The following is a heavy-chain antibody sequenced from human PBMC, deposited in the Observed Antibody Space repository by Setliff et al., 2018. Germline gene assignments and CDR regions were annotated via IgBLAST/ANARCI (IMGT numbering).Heavy chain of an antibody. J-gene: IGHJ6*02. D-gene: IGHD2-21*01. CDR1: GASIRSGSHY. Sequence: SETLSLTCTVSGASIRSGSHYWSWIRQSAERGLEWIGHIYTSGTTDYSPSFKSRVSISADTSKNLVSLKLHSVTAADTAVYYCTKEYVVISFVANTHSHYGMDVWGQGTTVTVSS. CDR3: TKEYVVISFVANTHSHYGMDV. V-gene: IGHV4-61*09. CDR2: IYTSGTT.